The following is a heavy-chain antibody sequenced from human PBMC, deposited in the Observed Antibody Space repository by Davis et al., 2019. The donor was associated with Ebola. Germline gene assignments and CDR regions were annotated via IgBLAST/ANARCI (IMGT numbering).Heavy chain of an antibody. D-gene: IGHD3-3*01. CDR2: IYYSGST. CDR1: GGSISSYY. V-gene: IGHV4-59*01. CDR3: ARVPDNYDFWSGYHWYFDL. Sequence: PSETLSLTCTVSGGSISSYYWSWIRQPPGKGLEWIGYIYYSGSTNYNPSLKSRVTISVDTSKNQFSLKLSSVTAADTAVYYCARVPDNYDFWSGYHWYFDLWGRGTLVTVSS. J-gene: IGHJ2*01.